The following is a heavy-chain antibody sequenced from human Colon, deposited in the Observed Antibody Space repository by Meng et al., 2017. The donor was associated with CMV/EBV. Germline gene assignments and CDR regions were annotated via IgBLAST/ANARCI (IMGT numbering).Heavy chain of an antibody. V-gene: IGHV3-7*01. J-gene: IGHJ4*02. CDR3: ARPARGGYYDSGALDY. CDR2: IKQDGSEE. Sequence: GGSLRLSCAASGFIFSDHWMTWVRQAPGKGLEWVANIKQDGSEEGYVDSVKGRFTISRDNAKSSVYLQMNSLRAEDTAVYYCARPARGGYYDSGALDYWGQGTLVTVSS. CDR1: GFIFSDHW. D-gene: IGHD3-22*01.